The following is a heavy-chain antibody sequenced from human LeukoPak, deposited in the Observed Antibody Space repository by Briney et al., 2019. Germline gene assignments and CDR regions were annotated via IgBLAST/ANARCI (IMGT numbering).Heavy chain of an antibody. Sequence: ASVKVSCKASGYTFTSYDINWVRQAPGQGLEWMGWINPNSGGTNYAQNFQGRVTLTRDMSISTAYMELSRLRSDDTAVYYCARGVRVGELSTWYYFDYWGQGTLVTVSS. J-gene: IGHJ4*02. CDR3: ARGVRVGELSTWYYFDY. V-gene: IGHV1-2*02. D-gene: IGHD3-16*02. CDR2: INPNSGGT. CDR1: GYTFTSYD.